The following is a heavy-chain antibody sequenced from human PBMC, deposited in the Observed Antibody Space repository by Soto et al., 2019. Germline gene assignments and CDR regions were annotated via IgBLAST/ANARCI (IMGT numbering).Heavy chain of an antibody. CDR2: IYYSGST. V-gene: IGHV4-59*01. Sequence: PSETLSLTCTVSGGSISSYYWSWIRQPPGKGLEWIGYIYYSGSTNYNPSLKSRVTISVDASKNQFSLKLSSVTAADTAVYYCARDGVIAARYYGMDVWGQGTTVTVSS. CDR1: GGSISSYY. CDR3: ARDGVIAARYYGMDV. D-gene: IGHD6-6*01. J-gene: IGHJ6*02.